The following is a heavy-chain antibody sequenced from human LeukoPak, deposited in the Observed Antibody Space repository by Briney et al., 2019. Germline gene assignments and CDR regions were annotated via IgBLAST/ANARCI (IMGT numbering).Heavy chain of an antibody. CDR1: GGSISSGDYY. Sequence: PSETLSLTCTVSGGSISSGDYYWSWIRQPPGKGLEWIGYIYYSGSTYYNPSLKSRVTISADTSKNQFSLKLSSVTAADTAVYYCARGFYDSSGYYGYDYWGQGTLVTVSS. CDR2: IYYSGST. CDR3: ARGFYDSSGYYGYDY. D-gene: IGHD3-22*01. J-gene: IGHJ4*02. V-gene: IGHV4-30-4*01.